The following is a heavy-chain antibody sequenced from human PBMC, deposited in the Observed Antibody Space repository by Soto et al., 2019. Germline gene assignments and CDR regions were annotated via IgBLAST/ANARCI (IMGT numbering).Heavy chain of an antibody. CDR3: ARGGESYYYDSSGFDY. CDR2: IMPIFGTA. V-gene: IGHV1-69*13. Sequence: GASVKVSCKASGGTFSSYAISWVRQAPGQGLEWMGGIMPIFGTANYAQKFQGRVTITADESTSTAYMELSSLRSEDTAVYYCARGGESYYYDSSGFDYSGQATLVTVSS. CDR1: GGTFSSYA. D-gene: IGHD3-22*01. J-gene: IGHJ4*02.